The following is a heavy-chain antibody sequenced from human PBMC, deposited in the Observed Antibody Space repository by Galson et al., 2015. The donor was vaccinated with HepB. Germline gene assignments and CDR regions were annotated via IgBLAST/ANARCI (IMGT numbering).Heavy chain of an antibody. CDR3: ARGLGFGDLLRFDY. CDR1: GFTFSSYS. CDR2: ISSSTSYI. Sequence: SLRLSCAASGFTFSSYSMNWVRRAPGKGLEWVSSISSSTSYIYYADSMKGRFTFSRDNAKDSLYLQMNSLRAEDTAVYYCARGLGFGDLLRFDYWGQGTLVTVSS. V-gene: IGHV3-21*01. J-gene: IGHJ4*02. D-gene: IGHD3-10*01.